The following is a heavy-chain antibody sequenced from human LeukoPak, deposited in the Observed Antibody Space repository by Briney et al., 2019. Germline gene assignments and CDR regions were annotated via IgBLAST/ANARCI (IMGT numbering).Heavy chain of an antibody. J-gene: IGHJ4*02. V-gene: IGHV3-43*02. Sequence: GGSLRLSCAASGFIFDDYAMHWVRQAPGKALEWVSLISGDGGSTYYADSVKGRFTISRDNSKNSLYLQMNSLRTEDTALYYCARDRSRERRGAVDYWGQGTLVTVSS. CDR2: ISGDGGST. CDR3: ARDRSRERRGAVDY. D-gene: IGHD1-1*01. CDR1: GFIFDDYA.